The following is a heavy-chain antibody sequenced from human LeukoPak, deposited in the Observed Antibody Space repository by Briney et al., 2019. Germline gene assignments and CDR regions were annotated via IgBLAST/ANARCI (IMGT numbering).Heavy chain of an antibody. D-gene: IGHD6-13*01. CDR3: AKVIIAAAGTPYYYYGMDV. CDR2: RTYTGRS. Sequence: SETLSLTCTVSGGPISNDIYFWGWIRQPPGKGLEWIGSRTYTGRSHDNPSLKSRVTISVDTSKNQFSLKLSSVTAADTAVYYCAKVIIAAAGTPYYYYGMDVWGQGTTVTVSS. V-gene: IGHV4-39*01. J-gene: IGHJ6*02. CDR1: GGPISNDIYF.